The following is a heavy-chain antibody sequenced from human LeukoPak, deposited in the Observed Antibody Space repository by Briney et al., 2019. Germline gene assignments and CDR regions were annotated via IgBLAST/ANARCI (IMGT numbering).Heavy chain of an antibody. CDR2: INHNGNVN. CDR1: GFTFSSYS. V-gene: IGHV3-7*03. CDR3: ARGGGLGV. J-gene: IGHJ6*02. Sequence: PGGSLRLPCAASGFTFSSYSMTWVRQAPGKGLEWVASINHNGNVNYYVDSVKGRFTISRDNAKNSLYLQMSNLRAEDTAVYFCARGGGLGVWGQGATVTVSS. D-gene: IGHD3-16*01.